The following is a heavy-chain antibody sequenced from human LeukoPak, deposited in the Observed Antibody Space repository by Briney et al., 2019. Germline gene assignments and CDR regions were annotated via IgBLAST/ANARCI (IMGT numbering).Heavy chain of an antibody. CDR2: IRYDGSNK. D-gene: IGHD2-21*01. CDR1: GFTFSSYG. CDR3: AKDPWQECGGDCYSAYFDY. Sequence: PGGSLRLSCAAPGFTFSSYGMHWVRQAPGKGLEWVAFIRYDGSNKYYADSVKGRFTISRDNSKNTLYLQMNSLRAEDTAVYYCAKDPWQECGGDCYSAYFDYWGQGTLVTVSS. V-gene: IGHV3-30*02. J-gene: IGHJ4*02.